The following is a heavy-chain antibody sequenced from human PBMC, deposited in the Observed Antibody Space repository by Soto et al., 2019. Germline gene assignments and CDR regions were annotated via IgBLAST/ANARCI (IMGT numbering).Heavy chain of an antibody. J-gene: IGHJ4*02. Sequence: QVQLVESGGGLVKPGGSLRLSCAASGFTFSDYYMSWIRQAPGKGLERVSYISSSSSYTNYADSVKGRFTISRDNAKNSLYLQMNSLRAEDTAVYYCASFPTVLAAAGPRDYWGQGTLVTVSS. CDR3: ASFPTVLAAAGPRDY. V-gene: IGHV3-11*06. CDR2: ISSSSSYT. D-gene: IGHD6-13*01. CDR1: GFTFSDYY.